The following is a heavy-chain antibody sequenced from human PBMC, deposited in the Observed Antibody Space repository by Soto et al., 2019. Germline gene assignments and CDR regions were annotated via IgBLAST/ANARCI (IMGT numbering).Heavy chain of an antibody. Sequence: GGSLRLSCAASGFTFSGSAMHWVRQASGKGLEWVGRIRSKANSYATAYAASVKGRFTISRDDSKNTAYLQMNSLKTEDTAVYYCTRHEKGASTIFGVGRDYYYGMDVWGQGTTVTVSS. CDR2: IRSKANSYAT. CDR3: TRHEKGASTIFGVGRDYYYGMDV. CDR1: GFTFSGSA. D-gene: IGHD3-3*01. V-gene: IGHV3-73*01. J-gene: IGHJ6*02.